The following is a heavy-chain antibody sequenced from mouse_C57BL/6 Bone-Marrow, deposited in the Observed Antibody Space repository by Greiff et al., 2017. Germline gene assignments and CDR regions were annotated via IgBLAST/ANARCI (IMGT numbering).Heavy chain of an antibody. Sequence: QVQLQQSGAELVRPGASVTLSCKASGYTFTDYEMHWVKQTPVHGLEWIGAIDPETGGPAYNQKFKGKAILTADKSSSTPYMKLRSLTSEDSAVYYGTRLLYYYGSRYAMDYWGQGASVTVSS. V-gene: IGHV1-15*01. CDR1: GYTFTDYE. CDR3: TRLLYYYGSRYAMDY. CDR2: IDPETGGP. D-gene: IGHD1-1*01. J-gene: IGHJ4*01.